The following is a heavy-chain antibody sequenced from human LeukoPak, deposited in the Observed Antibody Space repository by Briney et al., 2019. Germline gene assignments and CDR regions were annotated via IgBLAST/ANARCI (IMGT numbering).Heavy chain of an antibody. CDR3: ASTYHYDSSGYYPFDY. V-gene: IGHV3-64D*09. J-gene: IGHJ4*02. CDR1: GFSFSSNA. D-gene: IGHD3-22*01. Sequence: GGCLRLSCSASGFSFSSNAMHWVRQAPGKGLEYVSGISSNGGSTGYADSVKGRFTISRDNSKGGMFLQMSSLRPEDTAIYYCASTYHYDSSGYYPFDYWGQGTLVTVSS. CDR2: ISSNGGST.